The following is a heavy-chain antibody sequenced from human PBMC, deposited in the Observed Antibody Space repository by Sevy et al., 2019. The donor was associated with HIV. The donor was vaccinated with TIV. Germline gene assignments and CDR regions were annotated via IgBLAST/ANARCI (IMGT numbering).Heavy chain of an antibody. Sequence: AGGSLRLSCAASGFIFSSNEMNWVRQAPGKGLEWVSYIGSSGSPIYYADSVKGRFTISRGNAKNSLYPQMNSLRAEDTAVYYCARVSVDTNFYGMDVWGQGTTVTVSS. CDR1: GFIFSSNE. V-gene: IGHV3-48*03. CDR2: IGSSGSPI. D-gene: IGHD5-18*01. CDR3: ARVSVDTNFYGMDV. J-gene: IGHJ6*02.